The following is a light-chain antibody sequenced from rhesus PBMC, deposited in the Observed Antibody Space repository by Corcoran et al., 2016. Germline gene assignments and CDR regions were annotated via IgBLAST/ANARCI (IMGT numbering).Light chain of an antibody. V-gene: IGKV7-13*01. J-gene: IGKJ1*01. Sequence: DIVLTQSPASLAVSPGQRATITCRASESVSVFGINVIPLYQQKPGQPPKLLISQTSNQEPGVPGRFSGSGSVTVFTLTINPVEADDAADYYCRQSKISWTCGQGTKVEIK. CDR3: RQSKISWT. CDR1: ESVSVFGINV. CDR2: QTS.